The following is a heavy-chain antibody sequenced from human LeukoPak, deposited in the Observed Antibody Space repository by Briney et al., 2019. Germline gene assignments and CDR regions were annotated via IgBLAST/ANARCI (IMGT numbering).Heavy chain of an antibody. CDR2: INVSPAYI. CDR3: GRWGIEAALDS. CDR1: GFAFSSYS. J-gene: IGHJ5*02. V-gene: IGHV3-21*01. Sequence: GGSLRLSCVASGFAFSSYSMSWVRQAPGKGLEWVSSINVSPAYISYADSVKGRFTISRDNAQNSLSLQMNSLRGEDSGVYYCGRWGIEAALDSWGQGTLVTVSS. D-gene: IGHD2-15*01.